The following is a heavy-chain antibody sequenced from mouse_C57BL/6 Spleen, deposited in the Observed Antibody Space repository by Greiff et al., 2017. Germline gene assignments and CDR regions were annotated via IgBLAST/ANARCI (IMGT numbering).Heavy chain of an antibody. CDR3: ERGRLLQTLYAMDY. D-gene: IGHD2-3*01. J-gene: IGHJ4*01. Sequence: VQLQQSGPELVKPGASVKISCKASGYSFTGYYMNWVKQSPEKSLEWIGEINPSTGGTTYNQKFKAKATLTVNKSSSTAYMQLKSLTSEDSAVYCCERGRLLQTLYAMDYWGQGTSVTVSS. CDR1: GYSFTGYY. CDR2: INPSTGGT. V-gene: IGHV1-42*01.